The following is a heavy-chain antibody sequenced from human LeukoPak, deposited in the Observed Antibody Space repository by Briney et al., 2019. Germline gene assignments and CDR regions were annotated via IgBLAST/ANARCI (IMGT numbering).Heavy chain of an antibody. CDR3: AELGITMIGGV. CDR1: GFTFSTYS. J-gene: IGHJ6*04. CDR2: IGSSGSTI. D-gene: IGHD3-10*02. V-gene: IGHV3-48*04. Sequence: GGSLRLSCAASGFTFSTYSMNWVRQAPGKGLEWVSYIGSSGSTIYYTDSLKGRFTISRDNAKNSLYLQMNSLRAEDTAVYYCAELGITMIGGVWGKGTTVTISS.